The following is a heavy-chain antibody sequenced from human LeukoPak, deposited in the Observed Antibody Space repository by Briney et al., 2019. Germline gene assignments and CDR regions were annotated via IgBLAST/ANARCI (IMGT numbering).Heavy chain of an antibody. CDR3: ARAYTTVTTNDY. D-gene: IGHD4-17*01. CDR1: GYSFTAYY. Sequence: GASVKVSCKASGYSFTAYYIHWVRQAPGPGLEWMGWINPNSGGTNYAQKFQGGVTMTRDTSISTVYMELSRLTSDDTAVYYCARAYTTVTTNDYWGQGTLVTVSS. CDR2: INPNSGGT. J-gene: IGHJ4*02. V-gene: IGHV1-2*02.